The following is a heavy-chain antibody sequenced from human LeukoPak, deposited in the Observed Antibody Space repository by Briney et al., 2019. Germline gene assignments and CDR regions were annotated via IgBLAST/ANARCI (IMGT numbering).Heavy chain of an antibody. Sequence: PSETLSLTCTVSGGSIRSSYYYWGWIRQPPGKGLEWIGSIYDSGSTYYNPSLKSRVTISVDTSKNQFSLKLNSVTAADTAVYYCARGLYNWNYVDYYYYGMDVWGQGTTVTVSS. V-gene: IGHV4-39*01. CDR1: GGSIRSSYYY. CDR3: ARGLYNWNYVDYYYYGMDV. CDR2: IYDSGST. D-gene: IGHD1-7*01. J-gene: IGHJ6*02.